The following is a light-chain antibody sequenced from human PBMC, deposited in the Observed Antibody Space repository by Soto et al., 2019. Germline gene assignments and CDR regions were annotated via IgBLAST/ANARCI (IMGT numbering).Light chain of an antibody. Sequence: QSALTQPASVSGYPGQSNTISCTGTSSTVGGFNVVSWYQHHPGKAPKVIIYEGSKRPSGVSNRFSGSNSGSTASLTISGLQAEDEADYYCCSYVGATTYVFGTGTKVTVL. CDR3: CSYVGATTYV. CDR2: EGS. CDR1: SSTVGGFNV. J-gene: IGLJ1*01. V-gene: IGLV2-23*01.